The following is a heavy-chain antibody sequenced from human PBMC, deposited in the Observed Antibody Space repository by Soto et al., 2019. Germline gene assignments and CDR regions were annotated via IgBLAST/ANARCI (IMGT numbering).Heavy chain of an antibody. Sequence: LSLTCTVSFVSINNNYWSLIRQPPGRGLEWIGYIFSNGRTNYNPSLETRVAISVDTSKNQLSLKLRSVTAADTAVYYCARGGDNSPWYCSLWGQGTLVTV. J-gene: IGHJ4*02. V-gene: IGHV4-59*01. CDR3: ARGGDNSPWYCSL. CDR2: IFSNGRT. D-gene: IGHD2-21*01. CDR1: FVSINNNY.